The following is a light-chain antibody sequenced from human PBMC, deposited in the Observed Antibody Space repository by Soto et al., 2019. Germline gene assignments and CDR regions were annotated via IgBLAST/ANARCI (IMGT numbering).Light chain of an antibody. CDR1: QSISSW. CDR3: QQYNSYPRT. Sequence: DIQMTQSPSTLSASVGDRVTITCRTSQSISSWLAWYQQKPGKAPKLLIYKASSLESGVPSRFSGSGSGTEFTLTISSLQPDDFATYNCQQYNSYPRTFGQGTKV. CDR2: KAS. V-gene: IGKV1-5*03. J-gene: IGKJ1*01.